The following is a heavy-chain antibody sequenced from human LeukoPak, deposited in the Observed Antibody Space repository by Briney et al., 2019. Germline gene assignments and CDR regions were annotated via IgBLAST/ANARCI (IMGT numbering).Heavy chain of an antibody. V-gene: IGHV1-69*05. CDR1: GGTFSSYA. D-gene: IGHD2-15*01. Sequence: GASVKVSCKASGGTFSSYASSWVRQAPGQGLEWMGGIIPIFGTANYAQKFQGRVTITTDESTSTAYMELSSLRSEETAVYYCAREKGYSVDYYYMDVWGKGTTVTVSS. J-gene: IGHJ6*03. CDR2: IIPIFGTA. CDR3: AREKGYSVDYYYMDV.